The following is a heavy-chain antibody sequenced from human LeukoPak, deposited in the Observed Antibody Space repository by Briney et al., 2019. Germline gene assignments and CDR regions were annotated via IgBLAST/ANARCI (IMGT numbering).Heavy chain of an antibody. CDR2: ISWNSGSI. J-gene: IGHJ4*02. V-gene: IGHV3-9*01. CDR3: AKDNPCDSSGYRNYFDY. CDR1: GFTFDDYA. D-gene: IGHD3-22*01. Sequence: GGSLRLSCAASGFTFDDYAMHWVRQAPGKGLEWVSGISWNSGSIGYADSVKGRFTISRDNAKNSLYLQMNSLRAEDTALYYCAKDNPCDSSGYRNYFDYWGQGTLVTVSS.